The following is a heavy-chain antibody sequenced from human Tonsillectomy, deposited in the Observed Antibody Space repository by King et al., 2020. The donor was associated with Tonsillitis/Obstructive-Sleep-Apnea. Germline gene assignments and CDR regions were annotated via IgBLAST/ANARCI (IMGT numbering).Heavy chain of an antibody. CDR1: GFTFGDYA. Sequence: VQLVESGGGLVKPGRSLRLSCTASGFTFGDYAMSWFRQAPGKGLEWVGFIRSKAYGGTTEYAASVKGRFTISRDDSKSIAYLQMNSLKTEDTAVYYCTRRGADGFYGDYWVFGGIDIWGQGTMVTVSS. D-gene: IGHD4-17*01. V-gene: IGHV3-49*05. J-gene: IGHJ3*02. CDR2: IRSKAYGGTT. CDR3: TRRGADGFYGDYWVFGGIDI.